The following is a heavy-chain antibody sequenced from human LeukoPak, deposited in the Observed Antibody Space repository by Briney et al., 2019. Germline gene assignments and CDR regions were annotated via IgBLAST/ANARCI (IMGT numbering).Heavy chain of an antibody. V-gene: IGHV4-30-4*01. CDR2: IYYSGST. CDR3: ARESGREVRGVIID. D-gene: IGHD3-10*01. J-gene: IGHJ4*02. Sequence: SETLSLTCTVSGGSISSGDYYWSWIRQPPGKGLEWIGYIYYSGSTYYNPSLKRRVTISVDTSKNQFSLKLSSVTAADTAVYYCARESGREVRGVIIDWGQGTLVTVSS. CDR1: GGSISSGDYY.